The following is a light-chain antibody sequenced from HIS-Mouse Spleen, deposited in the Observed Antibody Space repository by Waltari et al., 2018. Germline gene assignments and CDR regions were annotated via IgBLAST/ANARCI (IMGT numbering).Light chain of an antibody. J-gene: IGKJ2*01. V-gene: IGKV1-8*01. CDR2: AAS. CDR1: QGISSY. Sequence: AIRMTQSPSSLSASTGDRVTITCRASQGISSYLAWYQQKPGKAPKLLIYAASTLQSGVPSRFSGSGSVTDFTLTISCLQSEDFATYYCQQYYSYPPAYTFGQGTKLEIK. CDR3: QQYYSYPPAYT.